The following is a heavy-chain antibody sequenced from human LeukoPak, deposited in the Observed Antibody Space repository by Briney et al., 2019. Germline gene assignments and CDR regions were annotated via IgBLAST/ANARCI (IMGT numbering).Heavy chain of an antibody. CDR1: GGSISSYY. CDR3: ASPSKLVMSRGGVDI. J-gene: IGHJ3*02. D-gene: IGHD2-21*01. V-gene: IGHV4-4*07. CDR2: IYTSGST. Sequence: SETLSLTCTVSGGSISSYYWSWIRQPAGKGLEWIGRIYTSGSTNYNPSLKSRVTISVDKSKNQFSLKLSSVTAADTAVYYCASPSKLVMSRGGVDIWGQGTMVTVSA.